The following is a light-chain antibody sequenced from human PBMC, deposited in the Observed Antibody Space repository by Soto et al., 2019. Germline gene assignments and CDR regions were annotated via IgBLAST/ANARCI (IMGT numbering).Light chain of an antibody. Sequence: AIQLTQSPSSLYASGGDRVTITCRASQAIRTALGWYQQNPGKVPKLLIYAASILQSGVPSRFSGSGSGTDFTLTIRSLQPEDFATYYCLLDFRYFWAFGQGTKVEIK. CDR3: LLDFRYFWA. CDR2: AAS. J-gene: IGKJ1*01. CDR1: QAIRTA. V-gene: IGKV1-6*01.